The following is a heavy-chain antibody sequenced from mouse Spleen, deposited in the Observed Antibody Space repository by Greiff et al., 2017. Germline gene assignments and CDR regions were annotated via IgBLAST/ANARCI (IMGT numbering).Heavy chain of an antibody. CDR1: GFSLTSYG. CDR2: IWSDGST. V-gene: IGHV2-6-1*01. D-gene: IGHD1-1*01. CDR3: ARQGDYYGSSPWFAY. Sequence: VKLMETGPGLVAPSQSLSITCTVSGFSLTSYGVHWVRQPPGKGLEWLVVIWSDGSTNYNSALKSRLSISKDNSKSQVFLKMNSLQTDDTAMYYCARQGDYYGSSPWFAYWGQGTLVTVSA. J-gene: IGHJ3*01.